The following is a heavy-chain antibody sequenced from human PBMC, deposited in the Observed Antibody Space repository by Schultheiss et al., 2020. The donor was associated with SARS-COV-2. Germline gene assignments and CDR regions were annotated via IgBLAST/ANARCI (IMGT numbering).Heavy chain of an antibody. J-gene: IGHJ6*02. CDR3: ARDKVVGALDV. CDR1: GFTFSSYA. V-gene: IGHV3-33*08. D-gene: IGHD1-26*01. CDR2: IWYDGSNK. Sequence: GGSLRLSCAASGFTFSSYAMHWVRQAPGKGLEWVAVIWYDGSNKYYADSVKGRFTISRDNSKNTLYLQMNSLRAEDTAVYYCARDKVVGALDVWGQGTTVTVSS.